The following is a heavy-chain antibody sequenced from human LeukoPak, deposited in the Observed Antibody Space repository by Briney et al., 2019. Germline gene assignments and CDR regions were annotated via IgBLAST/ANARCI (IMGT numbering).Heavy chain of an antibody. CDR2: ISSSSSTI. CDR3: ARGQNREDFDY. CDR1: GFTFSSYE. Sequence: GGSLRLSCAASGFTFSSYEMNWVRQAPGKGLEWVSYISSSSSTIYYADSVKGRFTISRDNAKNSLYLQMNSLRAEDTAVYYCARGQNREDFDYWGQGTLVTVSS. V-gene: IGHV3-48*01. D-gene: IGHD2/OR15-2a*01. J-gene: IGHJ4*02.